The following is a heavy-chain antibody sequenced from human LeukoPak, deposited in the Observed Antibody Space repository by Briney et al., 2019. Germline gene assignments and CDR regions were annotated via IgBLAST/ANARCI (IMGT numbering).Heavy chain of an antibody. Sequence: GASVKVSCKASRDTFTSYDIIWVRQATGQGLEWMGWINPMSGETGYAQEFQGRVTITRDTSASTAYMELSSLKSEDTAVYYCARARKLSGYDVFDYWGQGTLVTVSS. CDR3: ARARKLSGYDVFDY. J-gene: IGHJ4*02. D-gene: IGHD5-12*01. CDR2: INPMSGET. CDR1: RDTFTSYD. V-gene: IGHV1-8*01.